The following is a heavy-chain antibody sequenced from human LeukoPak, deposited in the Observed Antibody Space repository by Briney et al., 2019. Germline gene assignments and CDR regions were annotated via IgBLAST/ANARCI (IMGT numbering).Heavy chain of an antibody. CDR1: GLTFSSYW. J-gene: IGHJ4*02. V-gene: IGHV3-7*03. CDR2: IKQDGSEK. CDR3: ARENWGSLPH. D-gene: IGHD3-16*01. Sequence: PWGSLRLSCAASGLTFSSYWMSWVRQAPGKGLEWVANIKQDGSEKYYVDSVKGRFTISRDNAKNSLYLQMNSLRAEDTAVYYCARENWGSLPHWGQGTLVTVSS.